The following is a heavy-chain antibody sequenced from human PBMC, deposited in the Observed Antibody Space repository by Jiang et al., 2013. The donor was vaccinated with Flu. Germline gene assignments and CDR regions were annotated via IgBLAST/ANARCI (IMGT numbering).Heavy chain of an antibody. D-gene: IGHD3-22*01. J-gene: IGHJ5*02. Sequence: SLKSRVTISIDTSKNQFSLKLSSVTAADTAVYFCARETSATYYDSSGFDPWGQGTLVTVSS. CDR3: ARETSATYYDSSGFDP. V-gene: IGHV4-59*01.